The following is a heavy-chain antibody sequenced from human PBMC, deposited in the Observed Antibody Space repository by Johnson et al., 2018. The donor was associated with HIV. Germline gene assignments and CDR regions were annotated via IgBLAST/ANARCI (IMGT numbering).Heavy chain of an antibody. CDR1: GFTFSSYG. CDR3: ARDLGAGSDAFDI. CDR2: ISYDGSNK. D-gene: IGHD1-26*01. V-gene: IGHV3-30*03. J-gene: IGHJ3*02. Sequence: QVQLVESGGGVVQPGRSLRLSCAASGFTFSSYGIHWVRQAPGKGLEWVAVISYDGSNKYYVDSVKGRFTISRDNAKNSLYVQMNSLRAEDTAVYYCARDLGAGSDAFDIWGQGTMVTVSS.